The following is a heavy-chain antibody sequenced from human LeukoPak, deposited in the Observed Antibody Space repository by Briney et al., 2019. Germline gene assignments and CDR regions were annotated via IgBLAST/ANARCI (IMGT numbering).Heavy chain of an antibody. Sequence: SGPTLVNPTQTLTLTCTFSGFSLSTSGMRVSWIRQPPGKALEWLARIDWDDDKFYSTSLKTRLTISKDTSKNQVVLTMTNMDPVDTATYYGAREGGIMITFGGVIEPYYFDYWGQGTLVTVSS. J-gene: IGHJ4*02. D-gene: IGHD3-16*02. V-gene: IGHV2-70*04. CDR1: GFSLSTSGMR. CDR2: IDWDDDK. CDR3: AREGGIMITFGGVIEPYYFDY.